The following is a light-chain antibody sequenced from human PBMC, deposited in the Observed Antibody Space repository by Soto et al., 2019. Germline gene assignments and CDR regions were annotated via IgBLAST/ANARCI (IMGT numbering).Light chain of an antibody. J-gene: IGLJ1*01. V-gene: IGLV2-14*01. CDR2: EVS. Sequence: QSVLTQPASVSGSPGQSITISCTGTSSDVGGYNYVSWYQQHPGKAPQLMIYEVSNRPSGVSNRFSGSKSDNTASLTISGLQAEDEADYYCSSYTSSSTLLYVFGTGTKVTVL. CDR1: SSDVGGYNY. CDR3: SSYTSSSTLLYV.